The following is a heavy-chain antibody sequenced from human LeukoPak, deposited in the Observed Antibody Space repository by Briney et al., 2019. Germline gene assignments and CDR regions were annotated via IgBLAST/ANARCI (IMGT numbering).Heavy chain of an antibody. CDR1: GFTVSSNY. CDR2: IYSGGST. J-gene: IGHJ5*02. CDR3: AKADSSSWSWFDP. D-gene: IGHD6-13*01. V-gene: IGHV3-53*01. Sequence: GGSLRLSCAASGFTVSSNYMSWVRQAPGKGLEWVSVIYSGGSTYYADSVKGRFTISRDNSKNTVYLQMNSLRAEDTAVYYCAKADSSSWSWFDPWGQGTLVTVSS.